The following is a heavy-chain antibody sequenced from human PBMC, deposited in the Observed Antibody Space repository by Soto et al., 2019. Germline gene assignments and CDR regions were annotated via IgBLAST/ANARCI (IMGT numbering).Heavy chain of an antibody. Sequence: GASVKVSSKASGYTFTGYHVHWVRQDAGQRLEWMGWINPNSGGTNYEQKFQGWVTMTRDTSISTAYMELSRLRSDDTAVYYCARDGAYYYDNSGYSHWGQGTLVTVSS. J-gene: IGHJ4*02. V-gene: IGHV1-2*04. CDR3: ARDGAYYYDNSGYSH. D-gene: IGHD3-22*01. CDR1: GYTFTGYH. CDR2: INPNSGGT.